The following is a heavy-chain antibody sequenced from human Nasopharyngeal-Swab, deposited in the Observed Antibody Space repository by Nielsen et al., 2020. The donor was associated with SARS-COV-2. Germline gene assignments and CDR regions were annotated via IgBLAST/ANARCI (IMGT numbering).Heavy chain of an antibody. CDR1: GFIFTNYG. J-gene: IGHJ3*01. Sequence: ASVKVSCKASGFIFTNYGITWVRQAPGQGLERMGWISAYNGNTDFGQKFQDRVTMTTDTSTSTAYMEMRSLGSDDTAIYYCARGSGASPADAFDLWGHGTMVTVSS. CDR2: ISAYNGNT. V-gene: IGHV1-18*01. CDR3: ARGSGASPADAFDL. D-gene: IGHD4-17*01.